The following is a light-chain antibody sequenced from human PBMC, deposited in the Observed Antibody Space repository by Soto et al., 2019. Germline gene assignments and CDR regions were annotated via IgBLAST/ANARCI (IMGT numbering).Light chain of an antibody. CDR2: GAS. V-gene: IGKV3-20*01. Sequence: EIVLTQSPGTLSLSPGERATLSCRASQSVSSSYLAWCRQKPGQAPRLLIYGASSRATGIPDRFSGSGSGTDFTLTISRLEPEDFAVYYCQQYGSSPLVTFGQGTRLEIK. CDR1: QSVSSSY. CDR3: QQYGSSPLVT. J-gene: IGKJ5*01.